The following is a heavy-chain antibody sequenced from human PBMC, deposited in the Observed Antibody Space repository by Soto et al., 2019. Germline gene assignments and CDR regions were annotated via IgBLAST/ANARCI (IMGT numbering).Heavy chain of an antibody. CDR2: IYYSGST. CDR1: GGSISNYY. V-gene: IGHV4-59*08. Sequence: SETLSLTCTVSGGSISNYYWSWIRQPPGKGLEWIGYIYYSGSTKYNPSLKSRVTMSVDTSKNQFSLKLSSATAADTAVYYCAKVGLCELDYWGQGALVTVSS. D-gene: IGHD2-8*01. J-gene: IGHJ4*02. CDR3: AKVGLCELDY.